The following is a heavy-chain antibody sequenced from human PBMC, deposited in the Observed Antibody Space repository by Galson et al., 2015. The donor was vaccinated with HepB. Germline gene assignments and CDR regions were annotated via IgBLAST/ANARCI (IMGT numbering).Heavy chain of an antibody. Sequence: QSGAEVKKPGESLRISCKGSGYSFTSYWISWVRQMPGKGLEWMGRIDPSDSYTNYSPSFQGHVTISADKSISTAYLQWSSLKASDTAMYYCARLTDHRTYYYDSSGYHSLLDYWGQGTLVTVSS. CDR2: IDPSDSYT. D-gene: IGHD3-22*01. CDR1: GYSFTSYW. CDR3: ARLTDHRTYYYDSSGYHSLLDY. V-gene: IGHV5-10-1*01. J-gene: IGHJ4*02.